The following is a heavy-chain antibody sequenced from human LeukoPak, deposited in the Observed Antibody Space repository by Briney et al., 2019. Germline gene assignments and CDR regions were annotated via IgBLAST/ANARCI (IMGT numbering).Heavy chain of an antibody. CDR3: VRQIAVSGTGVGWFDP. J-gene: IGHJ5*02. V-gene: IGHV4-59*08. CDR2: MYYSGRT. D-gene: IGHD6-19*01. Sequence: SETLSLTCIASGGSISSDYWSWIRQPPGKGLEWIGYMYYSGRTYYNPSLKSRVTISVDTSKTQFSLRLSSVTAADTAVYYCVRQIAVSGTGVGWFDPWGQGTQVTVSS. CDR1: GGSISSDY.